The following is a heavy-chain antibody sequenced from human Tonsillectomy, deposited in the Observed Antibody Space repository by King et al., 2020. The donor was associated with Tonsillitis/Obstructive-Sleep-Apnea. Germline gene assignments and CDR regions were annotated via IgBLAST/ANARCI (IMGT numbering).Heavy chain of an antibody. J-gene: IGHJ6*02. CDR2: INPNSGDT. Sequence: EQLVQSGAEVKKPGASVKVSCASSGYTFTAYYMYWVRQAPGQGLEWMGWINPNSGDTKYPQKFQGRVTLTRDTSISTAYMQMSGLRSDDTAVYFCARGDIIVVPAAIPYTHGVDVWGQGTTVIVSS. V-gene: IGHV1-2*02. CDR1: GYTFTAYY. D-gene: IGHD2-2*01. CDR3: ARGDIIVVPAAIPYTHGVDV.